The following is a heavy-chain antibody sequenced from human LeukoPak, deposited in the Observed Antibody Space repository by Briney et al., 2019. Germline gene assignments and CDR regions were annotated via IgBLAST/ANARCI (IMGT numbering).Heavy chain of an antibody. CDR3: ARQALRSGGSIDY. Sequence: GGSLRLSCAASGFTFSSYWMSWVRQAPGKGLEWVANIKQDGSEKYYVDSVKGRFTISRDNAKNTLYLQMNSLRAEDTAVYYCARQALRSGGSIDYWGQGTLVTVSS. V-gene: IGHV3-7*01. J-gene: IGHJ4*02. CDR2: IKQDGSEK. D-gene: IGHD2-15*01. CDR1: GFTFSSYW.